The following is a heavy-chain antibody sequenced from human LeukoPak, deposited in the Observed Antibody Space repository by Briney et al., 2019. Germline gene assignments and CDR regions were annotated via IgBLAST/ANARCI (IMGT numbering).Heavy chain of an antibody. V-gene: IGHV3-9*02. D-gene: IGHD6-13*01. CDR1: GVTSDVYA. Sequence: SPRLSCAASGVTSDVYAMHWVRQAPGKGLEWVSGICWHSGSIGYADSVQGRLPSSRDNGKYSLYLQMNSLRAEDTALYYCAKTRSSTANWFDPWGQGTLVTVSS. CDR2: ICWHSGSI. CDR3: AKTRSSTANWFDP. J-gene: IGHJ5*02.